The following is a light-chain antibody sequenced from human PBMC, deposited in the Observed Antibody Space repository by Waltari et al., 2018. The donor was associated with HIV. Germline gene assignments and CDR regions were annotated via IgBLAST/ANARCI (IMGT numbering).Light chain of an antibody. Sequence: QSVLTQPPSASGTLGQGVTISCFGSSSNIGTNTVNWYQHLPGAAPKLIIFRNHQRPSGVPDRFSGSQSGTSAFLTITGLLPGDEANYYCAAWDAGLHVVFGGGTQLTVL. J-gene: IGLJ2*01. CDR1: SSNIGTNT. CDR3: AAWDAGLHVV. V-gene: IGLV1-44*01. CDR2: RNH.